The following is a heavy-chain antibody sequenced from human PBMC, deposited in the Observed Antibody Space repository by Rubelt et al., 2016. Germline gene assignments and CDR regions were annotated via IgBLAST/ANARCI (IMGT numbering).Heavy chain of an antibody. Sequence: QMQLVQSGPEVKKPGTSVKVSCMASGFTFTSSAVQWVRQARGHRLEGIRWIVVGSGNTNYEQKCQERVTITRDMSTSTAYMELSSLRSEDTAVYYCAADIDIRGYFDYWGQGTLVTVSS. CDR2: IVVGSGNT. CDR1: GFTFTSSA. J-gene: IGHJ4*02. V-gene: IGHV1-58*01. CDR3: AADIDIRGYFDY. D-gene: IGHD1-26*01.